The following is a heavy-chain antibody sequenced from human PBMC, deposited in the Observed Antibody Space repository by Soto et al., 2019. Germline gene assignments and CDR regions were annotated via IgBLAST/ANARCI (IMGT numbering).Heavy chain of an antibody. CDR1: GGSFSGYY. J-gene: IGHJ4*02. V-gene: IGHV4-34*01. CDR3: ARGENLNNYYDSSGHDY. Sequence: KPSETLSLTCAVYGGSFSGYYWSWIRQPPGKGLEWIGEINHSGSTNYNPSLKSRVTISVDTSKNQFSLKLSSVTAADTAVYYCARGENLNNYYDSSGHDYWGQGTLVTVSS. D-gene: IGHD3-22*01. CDR2: INHSGST.